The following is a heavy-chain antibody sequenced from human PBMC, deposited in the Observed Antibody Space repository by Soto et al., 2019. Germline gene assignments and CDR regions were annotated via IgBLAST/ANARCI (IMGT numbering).Heavy chain of an antibody. Sequence: GGSLRLSCAVSGFSFGTYWMSWVRQAPGKGLEWLASIKEDGSERYYLDSVRGRFTISRDNAKDSLSLQMNSLRGEDTAFYYCARDVGPVTIFGEALSGYFDFWGQGTLVTVSS. CDR3: ARDVGPVTIFGEALSGYFDF. CDR1: GFSFGTYW. CDR2: IKEDGSER. V-gene: IGHV3-7*03. J-gene: IGHJ4*02. D-gene: IGHD3-3*01.